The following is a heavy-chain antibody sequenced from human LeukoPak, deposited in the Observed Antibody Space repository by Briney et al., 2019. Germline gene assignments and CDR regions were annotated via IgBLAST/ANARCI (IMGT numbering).Heavy chain of an antibody. CDR2: IKQDGSEK. CDR1: GFTFSNYE. J-gene: IGHJ1*01. CDR3: ATGYSSGWYFYFQH. Sequence: GGSLRLSCAASGFTFSNYEMNWVRQAPGKGLEWVANIKQDGSEKNYVDSVKGRFTISRDNAKNSLSLRMNSLSAEDTAVYYCATGYSSGWYFYFQHWGQGSLVSVSS. V-gene: IGHV3-7*01. D-gene: IGHD6-19*01.